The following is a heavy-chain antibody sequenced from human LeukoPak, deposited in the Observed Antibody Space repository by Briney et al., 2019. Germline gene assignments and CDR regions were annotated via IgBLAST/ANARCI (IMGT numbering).Heavy chain of an antibody. CDR2: MNPNSGNT. D-gene: IGHD2-2*01. Sequence: ASVKASCKASGYTFTSYDINWVRQATGQGLEWMGWMNPNSGNTGYAQKFQGRVTMTRNTSISTAYMELSSLRSEDTAVYYCARLGYCSSTSCLTLWFGEADNYWGQGTLVTVSS. V-gene: IGHV1-8*01. J-gene: IGHJ4*02. CDR1: GYTFTSYD. CDR3: ARLGYCSSTSCLTLWFGEADNY.